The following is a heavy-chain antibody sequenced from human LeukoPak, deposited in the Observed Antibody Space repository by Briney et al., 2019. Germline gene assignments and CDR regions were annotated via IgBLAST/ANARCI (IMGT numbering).Heavy chain of an antibody. CDR1: GFTFSSYA. V-gene: IGHV3-23*01. Sequence: GGSLRLSCAASGFTFSSYAMSWVRQAPGKGLEWVSAISGSGGSTYYADSVKGRFTISRDNSKNTLYLQMNSLRAEDTAVYYCAKNLERGYSGYSPAGDFDYSGQGTLVTVSS. CDR3: AKNLERGYSGYSPAGDFDY. D-gene: IGHD5-12*01. J-gene: IGHJ4*02. CDR2: ISGSGGST.